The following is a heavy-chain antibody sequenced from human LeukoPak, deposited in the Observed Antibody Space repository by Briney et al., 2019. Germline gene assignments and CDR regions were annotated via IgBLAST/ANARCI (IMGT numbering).Heavy chain of an antibody. J-gene: IGHJ6*02. CDR3: AKGDQLWLGSYYYYYGMDV. D-gene: IGHD5-18*01. CDR1: GFTFSSYG. Sequence: PGRSLRLSCAASGFTFSSYGMHWVREAPGKGLEWVAVISYDGSNKYYADSVKGRFTISRDNSKNTLYLQMNSLRAEDTAVYYCAKGDQLWLGSYYYYYGMDVRGQGTTVTVSS. V-gene: IGHV3-30*18. CDR2: ISYDGSNK.